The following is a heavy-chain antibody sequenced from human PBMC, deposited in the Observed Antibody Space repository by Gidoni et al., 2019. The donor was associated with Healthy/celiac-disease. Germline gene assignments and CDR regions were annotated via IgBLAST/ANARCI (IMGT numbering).Heavy chain of an antibody. CDR1: GFTFSSYS. Sequence: EVQLVESGGGLVQPGGSLRLSCAASGFTFSSYSMNWVRQAPGKGLEWVSYISSSSSTIYDADSVKGRFTISRDNAKNSLYLQMNSLRDEDTAVYYCARVETNSVLRYFDWPSRSNYYYGMDVWGQGTTVTVSS. D-gene: IGHD3-9*01. CDR2: ISSSSSTI. V-gene: IGHV3-48*02. CDR3: ARVETNSVLRYFDWPSRSNYYYGMDV. J-gene: IGHJ6*02.